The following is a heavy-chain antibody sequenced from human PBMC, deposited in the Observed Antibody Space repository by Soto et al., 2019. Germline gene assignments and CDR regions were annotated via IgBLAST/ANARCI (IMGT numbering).Heavy chain of an antibody. CDR3: AKNGGMDYYFWSGYYASY. D-gene: IGHD3-3*01. J-gene: IGHJ4*02. V-gene: IGHV3-23*01. Sequence: EVQLLESGGGLVQPGGSLRLSCAASGFTFSSYAMSWVRQAPGKGLEWVSAISGSGGSTYYADSVKGRFTISRDNSKNTLYLQMNSLRAEDTAVYYCAKNGGMDYYFWSGYYASYWGQGTLVTVSS. CDR1: GFTFSSYA. CDR2: ISGSGGST.